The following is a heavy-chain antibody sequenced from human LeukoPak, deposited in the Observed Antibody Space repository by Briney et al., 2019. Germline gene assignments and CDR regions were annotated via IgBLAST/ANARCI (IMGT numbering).Heavy chain of an antibody. CDR1: GFTFTSYW. Sequence: GESLKISCKGSGFTFTSYWIGWVRQTPGKSLEWMGSIYPGDSDNRYSPSFQGQVTISADKSISTAYLQWSSLKASDTAMYYGARRGESTEYFQHWGQGTLVTVSS. CDR3: ARRGESTEYFQH. V-gene: IGHV5-51*01. J-gene: IGHJ1*01. D-gene: IGHD3-10*01. CDR2: IYPGDSDN.